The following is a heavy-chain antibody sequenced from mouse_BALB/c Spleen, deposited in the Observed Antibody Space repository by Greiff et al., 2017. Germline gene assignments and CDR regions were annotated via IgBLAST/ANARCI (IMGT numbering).Heavy chain of an antibody. Sequence: DVQLQESGGGLVQPGGSRKLSCAASGFTFSSFGMHWVRQAPEKGLEWVAYISSGSSTIYYADTVKGRFTISRDNPKNTLFLQMTSLRSEDTAMYYCASAGPYWYFDVWGAGTTVTVSS. J-gene: IGHJ1*01. V-gene: IGHV5-17*02. CDR1: GFTFSSFG. CDR3: ASAGPYWYFDV. CDR2: ISSGSSTI.